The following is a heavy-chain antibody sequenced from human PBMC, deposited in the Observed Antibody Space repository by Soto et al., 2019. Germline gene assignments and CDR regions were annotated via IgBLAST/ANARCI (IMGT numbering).Heavy chain of an antibody. CDR2: ISSSSSYT. CDR3: AREYDILTGYYFDY. Sequence: GGSLRLSCAASGFTFSDYCMSWIRQAPGKGLEWVSYISSSSSYTNYADSVKGRFTISRDNAKNSLYLQMNSLRAEDTAVYYCAREYDILTGYYFDYWGQGTLVTVSS. V-gene: IGHV3-11*06. CDR1: GFTFSDYC. J-gene: IGHJ4*02. D-gene: IGHD3-9*01.